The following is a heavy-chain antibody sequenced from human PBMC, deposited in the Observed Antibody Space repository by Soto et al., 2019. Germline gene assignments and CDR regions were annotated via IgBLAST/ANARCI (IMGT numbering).Heavy chain of an antibody. D-gene: IGHD6-19*01. J-gene: IGHJ6*02. Sequence: GGSLRLSCAASGFTFGSYGMHWVRQAPGKGLEWVAVISYDGSNKYYADSVKGRFTISRDNSKNTLYLQMNSLRAEDTAVYYCAKDRMAVADYYYYYGMDVWGQGTTVTVSS. V-gene: IGHV3-30*18. CDR1: GFTFGSYG. CDR3: AKDRMAVADYYYYYGMDV. CDR2: ISYDGSNK.